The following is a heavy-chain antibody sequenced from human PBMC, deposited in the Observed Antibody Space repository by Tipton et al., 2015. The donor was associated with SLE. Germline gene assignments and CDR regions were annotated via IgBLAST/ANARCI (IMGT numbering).Heavy chain of an antibody. CDR3: ARQENAFDI. CDR2: IYYSGSKST. V-gene: IGHV4-39*01. J-gene: IGHJ3*02. CDR1: GDAISSSTYY. Sequence: TLSLTCTVSGDAISSSTYYWDWIRQPPGKGLEWIGSIYYSGSKSTHYNPSLKSRVTISVDTSKNQFSLKLTSVTAADTAVYYCARQENAFDIWGQGTMVTVSS. D-gene: IGHD5-24*01.